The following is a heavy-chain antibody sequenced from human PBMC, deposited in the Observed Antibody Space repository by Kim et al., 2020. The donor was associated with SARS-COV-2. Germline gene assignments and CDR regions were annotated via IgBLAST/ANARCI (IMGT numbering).Heavy chain of an antibody. V-gene: IGHV7-4-1*02. CDR3: ARTACSGGSCYNQLDY. Sequence: ASVKVSCKASGYTFTSYAMNWVRQAPGQGLEWMGWINTNTGNPTYAQGFTGRFVFSLDTSVSTAYLQISSLKAEDTAVYYCARTACSGGSCYNQLDYWGQGTLVTVSS. J-gene: IGHJ4*02. CDR2: INTNTGNP. CDR1: GYTFTSYA. D-gene: IGHD2-15*01.